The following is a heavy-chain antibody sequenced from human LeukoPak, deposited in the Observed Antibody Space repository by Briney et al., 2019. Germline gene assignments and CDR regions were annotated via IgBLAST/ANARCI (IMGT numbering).Heavy chain of an antibody. CDR3: ARGSSSPVPNFDY. CDR1: GYTFTDYY. Sequence: ASMKVSCEASGYTFTDYYMHWVRQAPGQGLEWVGWINSNNGGTSYAQKFQGRVTMTRDTSITTAYMDLPTLTSDDTAVYYCARGSSSPVPNFDYWGQGTLVTVSS. CDR2: INSNNGGT. V-gene: IGHV1-2*02. J-gene: IGHJ4*02. D-gene: IGHD6-13*01.